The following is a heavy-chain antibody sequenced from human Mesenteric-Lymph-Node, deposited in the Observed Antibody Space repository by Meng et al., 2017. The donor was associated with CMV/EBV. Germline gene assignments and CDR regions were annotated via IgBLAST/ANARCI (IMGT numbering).Heavy chain of an antibody. CDR2: IYHSGST. J-gene: IGHJ5*01. D-gene: IGHD3-10*01. CDR1: SYSISSGSY. CDR3: ARHSSGSYKGWFDS. Sequence: SETLSLTCTVSSYSISSGSYWGWIRQPPEKGLEWIGSIYHSGSTYYNPSLKSRVTISVDTSKNQFSLKLTSVTAADTAVYYCARHSSGSYKGWFDSWGQGTLVTVSS. V-gene: IGHV4-38-2*02.